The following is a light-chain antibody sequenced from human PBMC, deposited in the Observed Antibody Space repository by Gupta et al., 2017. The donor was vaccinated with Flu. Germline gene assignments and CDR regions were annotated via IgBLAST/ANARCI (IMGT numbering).Light chain of an antibody. J-gene: IGKJ4*01. CDR1: QSLLHSNGYNY. Sequence: DIVMTQSPLSLPVTPGEPASISCRSSQSLLHSNGYNYLDWYLQEPGQSPQLLIYLGSNRASGVPDRFSGSGSGTDFTLKISRGEAEDVGVYYCRQALQTRITFGGGTKVEIK. V-gene: IGKV2-28*01. CDR2: LGS. CDR3: RQALQTRIT.